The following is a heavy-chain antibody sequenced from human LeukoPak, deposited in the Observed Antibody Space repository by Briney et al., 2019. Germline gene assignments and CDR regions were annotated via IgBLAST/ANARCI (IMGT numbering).Heavy chain of an antibody. D-gene: IGHD3-9*01. Sequence: SGGSLRLSCAASGFTFSSYSMNWVRQAPGKGLEWVSYISSSSSTIYYADSVKGRFTISRDNAKNTLYLQMNSLRAEDTAVYYCAKVMHYDILTGYSAKGVAIFDYWGQGTLVTVSS. CDR1: GFTFSSYS. V-gene: IGHV3-48*01. J-gene: IGHJ4*02. CDR3: AKVMHYDILTGYSAKGVAIFDY. CDR2: ISSSSSTI.